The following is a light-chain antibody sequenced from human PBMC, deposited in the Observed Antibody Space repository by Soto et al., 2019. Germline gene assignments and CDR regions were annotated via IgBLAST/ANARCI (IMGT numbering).Light chain of an antibody. J-gene: IGKJ4*01. CDR2: TAS. CDR3: QQTYSGPLT. V-gene: IGKV1-39*01. Sequence: SHLTQSASFLSASVGHSVSLACRAIQSISIYLNWYQQKPGKAPKVLIYTASSLQSGVPSRFSGIGSGTDFTLSISSLQPEDFATYYGQQTYSGPLTFGGGTKVDIK. CDR1: QSISIY.